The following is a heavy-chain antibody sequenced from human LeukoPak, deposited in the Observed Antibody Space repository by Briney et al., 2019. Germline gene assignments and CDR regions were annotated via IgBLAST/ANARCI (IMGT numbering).Heavy chain of an antibody. V-gene: IGHV1-69*05. CDR1: RGTFSSYA. CDR3: ARSSWSSGFYYYYYYMDV. J-gene: IGHJ6*03. CDR2: IIPIFGTA. D-gene: IGHD3-22*01. Sequence: ASVKVSCKASRGTFSSYAISWVRQAPGQGLEWMGGIIPIFGTANYAQKFQGRVTITTDESTSTAYMELSSLRSEDTAVYYCARSSWSSGFYYYYYYMDVWGKGTTVTVSS.